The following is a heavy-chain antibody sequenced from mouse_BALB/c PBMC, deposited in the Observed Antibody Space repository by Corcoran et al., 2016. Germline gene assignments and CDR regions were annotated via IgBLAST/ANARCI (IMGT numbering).Heavy chain of an antibody. CDR1: GFNIKDTY. CDR3: EYYDDDVGDY. J-gene: IGHJ2*01. D-gene: IGHD2-4*01. CDR2: IDPANGNT. Sequence: VQLQQSGAELVKPGASVKLSCTASGFNIKDTYMHWVKQRPEQGLEWIGRIDPANGNTKYDPKFQGKATITADTSSNTAYLQLSSLTSEDTAVYYCEYYDDDVGDYWGQGTTLTVSS. V-gene: IGHV14-3*02.